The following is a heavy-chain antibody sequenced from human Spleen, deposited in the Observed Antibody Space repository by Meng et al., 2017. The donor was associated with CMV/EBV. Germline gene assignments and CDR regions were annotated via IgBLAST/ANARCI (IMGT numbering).Heavy chain of an antibody. CDR2: INPDSGAT. Sequence: SGYTFTDYYMHWVRQAPGQGLEWMAWINPDSGATNYAQKFQGRVTMTRDTSISTAYMELSRLKSDDTAVYYCARDKQQLVQFNWFDPWGQGTLVTVSS. CDR3: ARDKQQLVQFNWFDP. V-gene: IGHV1-2*02. D-gene: IGHD6-13*01. J-gene: IGHJ5*02. CDR1: GYTFTDYY.